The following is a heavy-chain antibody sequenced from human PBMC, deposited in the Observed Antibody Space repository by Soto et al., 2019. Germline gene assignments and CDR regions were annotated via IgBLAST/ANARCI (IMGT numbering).Heavy chain of an antibody. V-gene: IGHV3-74*01. CDR3: ARGIDFYFDL. CDR2: INSDESSR. CDR1: GFTFSNYW. Sequence: EVQLVESGGDLVQPGGSLSLSRVASGFTFSNYWMHWVRQAPGKGLEWVSRINSDESSRAYADSVKGRFISSRDNDKNSLSLEMNSLRAEDTAVYYCARGIDFYFDLWGRGTLVTVSS. J-gene: IGHJ2*01.